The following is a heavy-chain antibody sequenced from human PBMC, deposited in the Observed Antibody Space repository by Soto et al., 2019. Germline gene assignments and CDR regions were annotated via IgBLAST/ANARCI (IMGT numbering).Heavy chain of an antibody. D-gene: IGHD3-10*01. CDR1: GYSFSTYW. Sequence: GESLKISCTGSGYSFSTYWIAWVRQMPGKGLEWMGIIYPGDSDTRYSPSFQGQVTISADTSTKTAYLQWSSLKASDTAIYYCARLPQFLWFGQLTSRAYYFNYWGPGNLVTVSS. V-gene: IGHV5-51*01. CDR2: IYPGDSDT. CDR3: ARLPQFLWFGQLTSRAYYFNY. J-gene: IGHJ4*02.